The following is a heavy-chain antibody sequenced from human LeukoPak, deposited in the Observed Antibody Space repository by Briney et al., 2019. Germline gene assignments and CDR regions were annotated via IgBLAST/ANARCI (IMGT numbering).Heavy chain of an antibody. CDR1: GFTFSKHA. Sequence: GGSLRLSCETSGFTFSKHALNWVRQAPGKGLEWVSSISSSGTYIYYADSLKGRFTISRDNAKNSLYLQMNSLRAEDTALYYCAKDTGYSSRNPSFDYWGQGTLVTVSS. J-gene: IGHJ4*02. V-gene: IGHV3-21*04. D-gene: IGHD6-19*01. CDR2: ISSSGTYI. CDR3: AKDTGYSSRNPSFDY.